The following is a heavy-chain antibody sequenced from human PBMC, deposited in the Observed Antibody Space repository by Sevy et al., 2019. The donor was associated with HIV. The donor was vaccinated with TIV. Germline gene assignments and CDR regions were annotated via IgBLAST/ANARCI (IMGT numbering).Heavy chain of an antibody. J-gene: IGHJ4*02. Sequence: GGSLRLSCAASGFTLNNYWMNWVRQAPGKGLEWVANIKQDGSVKYYVNSVKGRLTISRDNARNLVFLQMNSLRVEDTALDYCVRAIAADGSFWGQGTLVTVSS. V-gene: IGHV3-7*01. CDR3: VRAIAADGSF. CDR1: GFTLNNYW. D-gene: IGHD6-13*01. CDR2: IKQDGSVK.